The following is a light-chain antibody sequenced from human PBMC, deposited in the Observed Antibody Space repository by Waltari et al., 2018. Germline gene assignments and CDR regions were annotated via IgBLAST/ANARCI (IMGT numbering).Light chain of an antibody. CDR2: HAS. CDR3: QHYESLPVT. CDR1: QRISKY. V-gene: IGKV3-20*01. Sequence: SCRARQRISKYLAWYQQKPGQAPRLLIYHASSRAAGIPDRFSGSGSGTDFSLSISRLEPEDFAVYYCQHYESLPVTFGQGTKVEIK. J-gene: IGKJ1*01.